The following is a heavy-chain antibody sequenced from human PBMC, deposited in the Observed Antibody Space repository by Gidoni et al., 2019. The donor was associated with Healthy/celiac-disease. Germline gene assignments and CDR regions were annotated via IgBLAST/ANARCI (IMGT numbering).Heavy chain of an antibody. D-gene: IGHD4-17*01. Sequence: IYSGGSTYYADSVKGRFTISRDNSKNTLYLQMNSLRAEDTAVYYCAGEYGEGWFDPWGQGTLVTVSS. CDR3: AGEYGEGWFDP. J-gene: IGHJ5*02. CDR2: IYSGGST. V-gene: IGHV3-53*01.